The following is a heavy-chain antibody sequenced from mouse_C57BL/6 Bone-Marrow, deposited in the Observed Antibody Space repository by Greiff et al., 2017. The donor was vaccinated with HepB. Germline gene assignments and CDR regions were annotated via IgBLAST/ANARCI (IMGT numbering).Heavy chain of an antibody. CDR2: IRNKANGYTT. V-gene: IGHV7-3*01. Sequence: EVHLVESGGGLVQPGGSLSLSCAASGFTFTDYYMSWVRQPPGKALEWLGFIRNKANGYTTEYSASVKGRFTISRDNSQSILYLQMNALRAEDSATYYCARYSRQLRLPFAYWGQGTLVTVSA. J-gene: IGHJ3*01. CDR1: GFTFTDYY. D-gene: IGHD3-2*02. CDR3: ARYSRQLRLPFAY.